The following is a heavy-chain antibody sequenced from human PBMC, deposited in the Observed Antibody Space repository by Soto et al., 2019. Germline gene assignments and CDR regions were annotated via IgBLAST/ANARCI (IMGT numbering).Heavy chain of an antibody. CDR3: ARVAGGPIPRSGSYPYYFDY. CDR2: INPSGGST. CDR1: GYTFTSYY. D-gene: IGHD1-26*01. J-gene: IGHJ4*02. V-gene: IGHV1-46*01. Sequence: ASVKVSCKASGYTFTSYYMHWVRQAPGQGLEWMGIINPSGGSTSYAQKFQGRVTMTRDTSTSTVYMELSSLRSEDTAVYYCARVAGGPIPRSGSYPYYFDYWGQGTLVTVSS.